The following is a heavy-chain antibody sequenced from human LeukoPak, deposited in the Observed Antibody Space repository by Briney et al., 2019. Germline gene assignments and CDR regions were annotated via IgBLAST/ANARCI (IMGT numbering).Heavy chain of an antibody. CDR2: ISYDGSNK. D-gene: IGHD5-24*01. Sequence: GGSLRLSCAASGFTFSSYAMHWVRQAPGKGLEWVAVISYDGSNKYYADSVKGRFTISRDNSKNTLYLQMNSLRAEDTAVYYCARDRQSSGKSSMATPSFDYWGQGTLVTVSS. CDR3: ARDRQSSGKSSMATPSFDY. CDR1: GFTFSSYA. J-gene: IGHJ4*02. V-gene: IGHV3-30-3*01.